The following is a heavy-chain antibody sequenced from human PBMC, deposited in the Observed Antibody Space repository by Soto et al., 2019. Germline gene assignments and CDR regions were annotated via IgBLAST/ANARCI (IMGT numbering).Heavy chain of an antibody. V-gene: IGHV4-59*01. CDR3: ARPTYYYDSSGPPGY. D-gene: IGHD3-22*01. CDR1: GGSIISYY. CDR2: IYYSGST. J-gene: IGHJ4*02. Sequence: SETLSLTCTVSGGSIISYYWSWIRQPPGKGLEWIGYIYYSGSTNYNPSLKSRVTISVDTSKNQFSLKLSSVTAADTAVYYCARPTYYYDSSGPPGYWGQGTLVTVSS.